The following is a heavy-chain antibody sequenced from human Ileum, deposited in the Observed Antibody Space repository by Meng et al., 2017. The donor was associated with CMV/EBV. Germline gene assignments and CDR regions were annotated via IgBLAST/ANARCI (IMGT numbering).Heavy chain of an antibody. CDR3: AIYYGGVGGRGY. D-gene: IGHD2-21*01. V-gene: IGHV4-61*09. J-gene: IGHJ4*02. CDR1: GASISSDNYH. CDR2: RHKNGND. Sequence: QVHVRGSGPESGKPSQTLSLTCSVSGASISSDNYHWSWIRQPAGKGLEWIGQRHKNGNDNYNASLKSRVTISIDTSKNQFSLTLTSVTAADTAVYYCAIYYGGVGGRGYWAQGTLVTVSS.